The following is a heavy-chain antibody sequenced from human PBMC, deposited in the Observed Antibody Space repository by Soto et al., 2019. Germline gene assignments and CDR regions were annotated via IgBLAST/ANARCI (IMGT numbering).Heavy chain of an antibody. Sequence: EVQLVESGGGLVQPGGSLKLSCAASGFTFSGSAMHWVRQASGKGLEWVGRIRSKANSYATAYAASVKGRFTISRDESKNTEYLQMNSLKTEDTAVYYCTRRGSGSYPDDYWGQGTLVTVSS. CDR3: TRRGSGSYPDDY. D-gene: IGHD1-26*01. V-gene: IGHV3-73*01. CDR1: GFTFSGSA. CDR2: IRSKANSYAT. J-gene: IGHJ4*02.